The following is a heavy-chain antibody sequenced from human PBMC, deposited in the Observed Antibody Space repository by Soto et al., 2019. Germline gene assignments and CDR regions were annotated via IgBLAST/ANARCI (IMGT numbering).Heavy chain of an antibody. CDR3: AREDAGGDRDYYGLDV. D-gene: IGHD2-21*02. CDR2: INYTGSI. CDR1: GGSISSEYFH. V-gene: IGHV4-30-4*08. Sequence: QVQLQQSGPGLVEPSQTLSLTCAVSGGSISSEYFHWTWIRQSPGKGLEWIGYINYTGSIMYNPSFKSRLTIAVDTTKNQFSLQLTSVNAADAAVYFCAREDAGGDRDYYGLDVWGQGTTVTVSS. J-gene: IGHJ6*02.